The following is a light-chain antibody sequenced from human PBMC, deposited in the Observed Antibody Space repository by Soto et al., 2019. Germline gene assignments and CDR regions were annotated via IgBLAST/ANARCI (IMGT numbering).Light chain of an antibody. V-gene: IGLV1-44*01. CDR2: SSD. J-gene: IGLJ1*01. Sequence: QSVLTQPPSASGTPGQRVTISCSGSSSNIGSNTVDWYRQLPGTAPKLLINSSDQRPSGVPDRFSGSKSGTSASLAISVLQSEDEAEYYCASWDASLKGYVFGTGTKLTVL. CDR1: SSNIGSNT. CDR3: ASWDASLKGYV.